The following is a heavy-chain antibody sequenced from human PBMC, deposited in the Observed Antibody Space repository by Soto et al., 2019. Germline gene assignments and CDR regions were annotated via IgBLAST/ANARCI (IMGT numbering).Heavy chain of an antibody. CDR1: GFTFSSYA. J-gene: IGHJ6*03. CDR3: AKAASWAARTDDYYMDV. CDR2: ISGSGGST. Sequence: EVQLLESGGGLVQPGGSLRLSCAASGFTFSSYAMSWVRQAPGKGLEWVSAISGSGGSTYYADSVKGRFTISRDNSKNTLYLQMNSRRAEDTAVDYCAKAASWAARTDDYYMDVWGKGTTVTVSS. D-gene: IGHD2-15*01. V-gene: IGHV3-23*01.